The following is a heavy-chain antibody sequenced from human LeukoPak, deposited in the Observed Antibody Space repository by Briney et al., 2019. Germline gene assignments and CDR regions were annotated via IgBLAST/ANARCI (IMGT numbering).Heavy chain of an antibody. V-gene: IGHV1-2*02. Sequence: GASVKVSCKASGYTFTGYYIHWVRQAPGQGLEWMGWINPNSGGTKYAQKFQGRVTMTRDTSISTAYMELSRLRSDDTAVYYCARDPYDSSSYYYSYFDYWGQGTLVTVSS. J-gene: IGHJ4*02. D-gene: IGHD3-22*01. CDR1: GYTFTGYY. CDR2: INPNSGGT. CDR3: ARDPYDSSSYYYSYFDY.